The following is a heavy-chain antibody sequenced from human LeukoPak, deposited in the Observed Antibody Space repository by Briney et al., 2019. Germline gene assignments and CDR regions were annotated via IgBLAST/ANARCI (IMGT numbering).Heavy chain of an antibody. CDR1: GVSISSYY. J-gene: IGHJ4*01. CDR3: ARDLELGY. CDR2: THTSGST. Sequence: PSETLSLTCTVSGVSISSYYWTWIRQPPGKGLEWIGRTHTSGSTDYNPSLKSRVTMSVDTSKNQFSLKLSSVTAADTAVYYCARDLELGYWGHGTLVTVSS. V-gene: IGHV4-4*07.